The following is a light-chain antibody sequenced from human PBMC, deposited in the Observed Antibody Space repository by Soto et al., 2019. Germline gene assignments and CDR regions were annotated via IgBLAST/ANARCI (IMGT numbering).Light chain of an antibody. CDR3: QQYNFYPYT. CDR1: QSISSW. V-gene: IGKV1-5*03. J-gene: IGKJ2*01. Sequence: DIQMTQSPSTLSASVGDRVTITCRASQSISSWLAWYQQKPGKAPNLLIYKASSLESGVPSRFSGSGSGTEFTLTISSLQPDDFATYYCQQYNFYPYTFGQGTKLEIK. CDR2: KAS.